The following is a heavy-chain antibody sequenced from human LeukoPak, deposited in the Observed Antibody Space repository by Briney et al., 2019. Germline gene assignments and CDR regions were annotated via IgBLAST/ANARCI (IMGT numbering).Heavy chain of an antibody. J-gene: IGHJ4*02. Sequence: GGSLRLSCAASGFTFSSYSMSWVRQAPGKGLEWVSSISSSSSYIYYADSVNGRFTISRDNAKNSLYLQMNSLRAEDTAVYYCARGSSICFDYWGQGTLVTVSS. D-gene: IGHD2-2*01. CDR3: ARGSSICFDY. CDR1: GFTFSSYS. CDR2: ISSSSSYI. V-gene: IGHV3-21*01.